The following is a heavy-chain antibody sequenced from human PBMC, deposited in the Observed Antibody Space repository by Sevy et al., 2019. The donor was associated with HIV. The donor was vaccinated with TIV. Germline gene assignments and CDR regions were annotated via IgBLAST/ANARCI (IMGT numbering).Heavy chain of an antibody. D-gene: IGHD3-22*01. Sequence: GGSLRLSCAASGFTFSSYAMSWVRQAPGKGLEWVSAISGSGGSTYYADSVKGRFTISRDNSKNTLYLQMNSLRAEDTAVYYCAKESPGYNYDSSGSLDYWGQGTRVTVSS. J-gene: IGHJ4*02. V-gene: IGHV3-23*01. CDR1: GFTFSSYA. CDR2: ISGSGGST. CDR3: AKESPGYNYDSSGSLDY.